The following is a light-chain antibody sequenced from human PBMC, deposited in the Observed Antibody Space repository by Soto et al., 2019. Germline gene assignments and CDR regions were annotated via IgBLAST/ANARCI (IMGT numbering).Light chain of an antibody. CDR2: RTN. J-gene: IGLJ2*01. CDR3: AAWDDSLSGGV. V-gene: IGLV1-47*01. Sequence: QAVVTQPPSASGTPGQKVTISCSGSSSNIGSNYVYWYQQLPGTAPKLLIYRTNQRPSGVPDRFSGSKSGTSASLAISGLRSEDETDYYCAAWDDSLSGGVFGGGTKVTVL. CDR1: SSNIGSNY.